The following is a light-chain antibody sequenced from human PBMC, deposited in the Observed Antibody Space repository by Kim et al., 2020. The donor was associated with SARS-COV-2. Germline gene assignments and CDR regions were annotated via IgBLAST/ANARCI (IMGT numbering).Light chain of an antibody. V-gene: IGLV2-23*02. CDR3: CSCAGSGTMV. Sequence: QSALTQPASVSGSPGQSITISCTGTSSDVGRYNLVSWYQQHPGKTPKLMIYEVIKRPSGVSNRFSGSKSDNTASLTISGLQAEDEADYYCCSCAGSGTMVFGGGTQLTVL. CDR1: SSDVGRYNL. J-gene: IGLJ3*02. CDR2: EVI.